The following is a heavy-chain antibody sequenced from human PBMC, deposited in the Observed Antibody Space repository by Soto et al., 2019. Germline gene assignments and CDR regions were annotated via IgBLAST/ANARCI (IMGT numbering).Heavy chain of an antibody. Sequence: ASVKVSCKASGYTFTSYGISWVRQAPGQGLEWMGWISDYNGSTNYAQKFQGWVTMTRDTSISTAYMELSRLRSDDTAVYYCARGYYGSGRNIPFDYWGQGTLVTVSS. D-gene: IGHD3-10*01. V-gene: IGHV1-18*01. J-gene: IGHJ4*02. CDR1: GYTFTSYG. CDR3: ARGYYGSGRNIPFDY. CDR2: ISDYNGST.